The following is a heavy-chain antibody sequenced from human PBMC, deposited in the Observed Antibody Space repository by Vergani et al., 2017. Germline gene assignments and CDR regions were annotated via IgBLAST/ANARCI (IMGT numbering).Heavy chain of an antibody. V-gene: IGHV4-31*03. D-gene: IGHD2-15*01. CDR2: IYYSGST. Sequence: QVQLQESGPGLVKPSQTLSLTCTVSGGSISSGGYYWSWIRQHPGKGLEWIGYIYYSGSTYYNPSLKSRVPISVDTSKNQSSRKLSSVTAADTAVDYCASGGGSCYACPEENWFDPWGQGTLVTVSS. CDR1: GGSISSGGYY. J-gene: IGHJ5*02. CDR3: ASGGGSCYACPEENWFDP.